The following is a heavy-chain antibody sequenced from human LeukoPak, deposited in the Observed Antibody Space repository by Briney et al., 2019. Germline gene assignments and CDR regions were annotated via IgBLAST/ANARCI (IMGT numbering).Heavy chain of an antibody. CDR1: GDSISNYY. V-gene: IGHV4-39*07. J-gene: IGHJ4*02. D-gene: IGHD6-13*01. CDR2: IYYSGST. CDR3: ARDRPGYSTSLPFDY. Sequence: SETLSLTCTVSGDSISNYYWGWIRQPPGKGLEWIGSIYYSGSTYYNPSLKSRVTISVDTSKNQFSLKLSSVTAADTAVYYCARDRPGYSTSLPFDYWGQGTLVTVSS.